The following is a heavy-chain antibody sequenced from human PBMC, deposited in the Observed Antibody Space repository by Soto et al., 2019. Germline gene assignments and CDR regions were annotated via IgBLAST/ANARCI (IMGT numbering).Heavy chain of an antibody. Sequence: KASETLSLTCTVSGGSISSGDYYWSWIRQPPGKGLEWIGYIYYSGSTYYNPSLKSRVTISVDTSKNQFSLKLSSVTAADTAVYYCAREVTAAAGGDYFDYWGQGTLVTVSS. D-gene: IGHD6-13*01. CDR3: AREVTAAAGGDYFDY. V-gene: IGHV4-30-4*01. CDR2: IYYSGST. J-gene: IGHJ4*02. CDR1: GGSISSGDYY.